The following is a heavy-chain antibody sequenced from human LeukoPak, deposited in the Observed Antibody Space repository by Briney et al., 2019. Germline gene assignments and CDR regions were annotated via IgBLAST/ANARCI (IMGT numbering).Heavy chain of an antibody. CDR3: AKDDGDYAKGYYFDC. Sequence: GGSLRLSCTASVFTFFTYSMRWVRQAQGKGREWVSAISGNTGNTYYADSVKGRFSISRDNSKNTLYLQMHSLRAEDTAVYYCAKDDGDYAKGYYFDCWGRGTLVTVSS. CDR1: VFTFFTYS. CDR2: ISGNTGNT. V-gene: IGHV3-23*01. J-gene: IGHJ4*02. D-gene: IGHD4-17*01.